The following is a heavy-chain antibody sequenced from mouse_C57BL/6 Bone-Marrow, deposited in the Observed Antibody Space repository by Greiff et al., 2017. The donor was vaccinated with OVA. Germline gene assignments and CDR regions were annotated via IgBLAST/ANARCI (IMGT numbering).Heavy chain of an antibody. CDR3: ARLTTVVAHWYFDV. Sequence: QVHVKQSGAELVKPGASVKISCKASGYAFSSYWMNWVKQRPGKGLEWIGQIYPGDGDTNYNGKFKGKATLTADKSSSTAYMQLSSLTSEDSAVYFCARLTTVVAHWYFDVWGTGTTVTVSS. D-gene: IGHD1-1*01. CDR1: GYAFSSYW. CDR2: IYPGDGDT. J-gene: IGHJ1*03. V-gene: IGHV1-80*01.